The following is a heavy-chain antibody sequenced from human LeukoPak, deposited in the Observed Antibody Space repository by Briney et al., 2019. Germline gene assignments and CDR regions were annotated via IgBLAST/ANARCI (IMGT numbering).Heavy chain of an antibody. J-gene: IGHJ4*02. D-gene: IGHD4-17*01. V-gene: IGHV3-23*01. CDR3: AKDGDYIDY. CDR2: IVRSGGTT. Sequence: GGSLRLSCAASGFPFSSYAMSWVRQAPGKGLEWVSVIVRSGGTTYYADSVKGRFTISRDNAKNSLYLQMNSLRGEDTAVYYCAKDGDYIDYWGQGTLVTVSS. CDR1: GFPFSSYA.